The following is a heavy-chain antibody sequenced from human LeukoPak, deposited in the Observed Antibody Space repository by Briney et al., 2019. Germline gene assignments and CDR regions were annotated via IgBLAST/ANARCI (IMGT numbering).Heavy chain of an antibody. J-gene: IGHJ3*02. CDR2: IYYSGST. CDR1: GGSISNSHYY. D-gene: IGHD2-2*01. CDR3: ARYCSSTSCYRDAFDI. V-gene: IGHV4-39*01. Sequence: SETLSLTCTVSGGSISNSHYYWGWIRQPPGKGLEWIENIYYSGSTYYNSSLKSRVTISVDTSKNRFSLKLRSVTAADTAVYYCARYCSSTSCYRDAFDIWGQGTMVTVSS.